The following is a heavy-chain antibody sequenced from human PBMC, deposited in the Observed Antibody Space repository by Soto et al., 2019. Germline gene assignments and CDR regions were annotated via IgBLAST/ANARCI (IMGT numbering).Heavy chain of an antibody. J-gene: IGHJ4*02. CDR3: ARHVRYSSWYQDF. V-gene: IGHV4-31*03. Sequence: SETLSLTCTVSGGSISSGGYYWSWIRQHPGKGLEWIGYIYYSGSTYYNPSLKSRVTISVDTSKNQFSLKLSSVTAADTAVYYCARHVRYSSWYQDFWGQGTLVTVSS. CDR2: IYYSGST. CDR1: GGSISSGGYY. D-gene: IGHD6-13*01.